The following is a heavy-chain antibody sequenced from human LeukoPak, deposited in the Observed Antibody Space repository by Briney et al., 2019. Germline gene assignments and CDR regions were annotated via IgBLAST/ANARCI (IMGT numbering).Heavy chain of an antibody. CDR1: GFTFSSYA. CDR2: ITGSGDST. J-gene: IGHJ6*03. D-gene: IGHD6-6*01. Sequence: GGSLRLSCAASGFTFSSYAMSWVRQAPGKGLEWVSTITGSGDSTYYADSVKGRFTISRDNSKNTLYLQMNSLRVEDTAVYYCAKGASSSRQYYMDVWGKGTTVTVSS. V-gene: IGHV3-23*01. CDR3: AKGASSSRQYYMDV.